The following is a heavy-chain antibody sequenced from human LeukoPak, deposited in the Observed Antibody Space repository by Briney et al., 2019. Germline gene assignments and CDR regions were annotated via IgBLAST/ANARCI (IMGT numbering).Heavy chain of an antibody. CDR3: ARLAYSSSPLPYYYYGMDV. D-gene: IGHD6-13*01. CDR1: GGSFSGYY. V-gene: IGHV4-34*01. Sequence: SETLSLTCAVSGGSFSGYYWSWIRQPPGKGLEWIGEINHSGSTNYNPSLKSRVTISVDTSKNQFSLKLSSVTAADTAVYYCARLAYSSSPLPYYYYGMDVWGQGTTVTVSS. CDR2: INHSGST. J-gene: IGHJ6*02.